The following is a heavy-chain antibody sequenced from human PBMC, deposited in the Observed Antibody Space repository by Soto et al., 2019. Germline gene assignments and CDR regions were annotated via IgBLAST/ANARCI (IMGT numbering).Heavy chain of an antibody. J-gene: IGHJ6*02. Sequence: PGESLKISCKGSGYSFTSYWIGWVRQMPGKGLEWMGIIYPGDSDTRYSPSFQGQVTISADKSISTAYLKWSSLKASDTAMYYCARTSAAGKYYYGMEVWGQGTTVTVSS. CDR3: ARTSAAGKYYYGMEV. V-gene: IGHV5-51*01. CDR1: GYSFTSYW. CDR2: IYPGDSDT. D-gene: IGHD6-13*01.